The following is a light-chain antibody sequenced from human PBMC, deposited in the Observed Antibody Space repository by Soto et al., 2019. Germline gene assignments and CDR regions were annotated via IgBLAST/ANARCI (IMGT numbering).Light chain of an antibody. Sequence: EIVMTQSPATLSVSPGERATLSCGAGQSVSSSYLAWYQQKPGLAPRLLIYDASSRATGIPDRFSGSGSGTDFTLTISRLEPEDFAVYYCQQYGSSPRFGQGTRLEIK. CDR2: DAS. CDR3: QQYGSSPR. J-gene: IGKJ5*01. V-gene: IGKV3D-20*01. CDR1: QSVSSSY.